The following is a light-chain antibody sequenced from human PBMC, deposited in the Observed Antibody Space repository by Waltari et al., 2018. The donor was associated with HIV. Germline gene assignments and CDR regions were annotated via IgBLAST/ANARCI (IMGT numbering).Light chain of an antibody. CDR2: EVS. J-gene: IGLJ2*01. CDR3: SSYTSSNTLV. CDR1: SSDVGTYNR. V-gene: IGLV2-18*02. Sequence: QSALTQPPSVSGSPGQSVTISCTGTSSDVGTYNRVSWYQQPPGTVPKLMIYEVSNRPSGGPDRFSGSKSGNTASLTISGLQAEDEADYYCSSYTSSNTLVFGGGTKLTVL.